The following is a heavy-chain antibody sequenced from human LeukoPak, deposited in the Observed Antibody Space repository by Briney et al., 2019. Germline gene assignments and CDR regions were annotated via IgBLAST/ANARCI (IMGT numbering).Heavy chain of an antibody. CDR1: DDSITMYY. Sequence: PSETLSLTCSVSDDSITMYYWNWIRQPPGKGLEWIGYVDHTGSTNFNPSLNGRVSISRDTTNNLFSLRLRSVTAADTAVYFCARGRVSSSTWYSTYYYYFYMDVWGKGTTVTVS. J-gene: IGHJ6*03. CDR2: VDHTGST. V-gene: IGHV4-59*01. CDR3: ARGRVSSSTWYSTYYYYFYMDV. D-gene: IGHD1-1*01.